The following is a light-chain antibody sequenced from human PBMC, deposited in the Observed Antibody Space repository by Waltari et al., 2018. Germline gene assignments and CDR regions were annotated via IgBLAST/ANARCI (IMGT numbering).Light chain of an antibody. CDR3: SSYTTSNTLV. Sequence: QPASVSGSPGQSITLSCTGTSSDVGGYKYVSWYQQHPGKAPKLMIYDVSNRPSGVSNRFSGSKSGNTASLTISGLQAEDEADYYCSSYTTSNTLVFGTGTNVIVL. V-gene: IGLV2-14*03. CDR1: SSDVGGYKY. J-gene: IGLJ1*01. CDR2: DVS.